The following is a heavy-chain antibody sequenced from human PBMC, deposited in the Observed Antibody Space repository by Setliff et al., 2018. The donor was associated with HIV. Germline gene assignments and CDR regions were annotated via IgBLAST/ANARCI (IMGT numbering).Heavy chain of an antibody. V-gene: IGHV4-39*07. CDR2: IFYSGHT. J-gene: IGHJ4*02. CDR3: ASTRTYYFDY. CDR1: GGSISSSSYY. Sequence: SETLSLTCTVSGGSISSSSYYWGWIRQPPGKGLEWIGNIFYSGHTYYTPSLASRVSISVDTSKNQFSLKLSSVTAADTAVYYCASTRTYYFDYWGQGTLVTVSS.